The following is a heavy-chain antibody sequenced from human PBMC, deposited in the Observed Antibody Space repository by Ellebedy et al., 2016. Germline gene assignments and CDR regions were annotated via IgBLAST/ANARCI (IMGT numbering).Heavy chain of an antibody. CDR1: GFTFSTYA. Sequence: GESLKISXAASGFTFSTYAMSWVRQAPGKGLEWVSALSGIGSGGITYYADSVKGRFTISRDNSKNTLFLQMSRLTAEDTALYYCAKHSVVAPGNVDYIDVWGKGTMVTVSS. D-gene: IGHD5/OR15-5a*01. CDR2: LSGIGSGGIT. J-gene: IGHJ6*03. CDR3: AKHSVVAPGNVDYIDV. V-gene: IGHV3-23*01.